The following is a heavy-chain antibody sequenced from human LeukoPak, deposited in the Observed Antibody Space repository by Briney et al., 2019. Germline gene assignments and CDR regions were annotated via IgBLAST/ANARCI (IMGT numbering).Heavy chain of an antibody. Sequence: PGGSLRLSCAASGNYWMHWVRQVPGKGLVWVSHINSDGSWTSYADSVKGRFTISRDNSKNTLYLQMNSLRAEDTAVYYCARDPREGLWFGESFDYWGQGTLVTVSS. D-gene: IGHD3-10*01. CDR2: INSDGSWT. CDR3: ARDPREGLWFGESFDY. J-gene: IGHJ4*02. V-gene: IGHV3-74*01. CDR1: GNYW.